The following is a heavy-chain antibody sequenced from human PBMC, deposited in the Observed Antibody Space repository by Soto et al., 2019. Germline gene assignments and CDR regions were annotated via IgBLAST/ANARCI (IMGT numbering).Heavy chain of an antibody. J-gene: IGHJ6*02. V-gene: IGHV1-8*01. Sequence: ASVKVSCKASGYTFTSYDINWGRQATGQGLEWMGWMNPNSGNTGYAQKFQGRVTMTRNTSISTAYMELSSLRSEDTAVYYCAGGLRCSSWYAPYYYYGMDVWGQGTTVTVSS. D-gene: IGHD6-13*01. CDR2: MNPNSGNT. CDR1: GYTFTSYD. CDR3: AGGLRCSSWYAPYYYYGMDV.